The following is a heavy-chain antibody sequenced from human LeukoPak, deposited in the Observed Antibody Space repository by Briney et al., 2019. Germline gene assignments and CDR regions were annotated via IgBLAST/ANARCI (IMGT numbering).Heavy chain of an antibody. CDR3: ARHYCSSTSCYTGPDY. J-gene: IGHJ4*02. V-gene: IGHV5-51*01. CDR2: IYPGDSDT. Sequence: GESLKISCKGSGYSFTSYWIGWVSQMPGKGLEWMGIIYPGDSDTRYSPSFQGQVTISADKSIGTAYLQWSSLKASDTAMYYCARHYCSSTSCYTGPDYWGQGTLVTVSS. CDR1: GYSFTSYW. D-gene: IGHD2-2*02.